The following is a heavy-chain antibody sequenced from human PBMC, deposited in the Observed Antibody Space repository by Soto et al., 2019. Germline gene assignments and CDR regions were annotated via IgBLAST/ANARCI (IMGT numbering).Heavy chain of an antibody. CDR1: GYTFTSYG. D-gene: IGHD3-10*01. J-gene: IGHJ3*02. CDR3: ARGRGSGSYYSSDHAFDI. Sequence: ASGKGSCKASGYTFTSYGISWVRQAPGQGLEWMGWISADNGNRNYVQKLQGRVTMTTDTSTSTAYMELRRLRSDDTAVYYCARGRGSGSYYSSDHAFDIWGHGTMVTVSS. CDR2: ISADNGNR. V-gene: IGHV1-18*01.